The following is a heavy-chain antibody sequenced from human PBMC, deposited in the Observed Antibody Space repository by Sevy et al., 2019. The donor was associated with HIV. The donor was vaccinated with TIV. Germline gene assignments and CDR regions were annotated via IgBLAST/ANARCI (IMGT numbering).Heavy chain of an antibody. V-gene: IGHV3-9*01. J-gene: IGHJ5*02. D-gene: IGHD1-26*01. Sequence: GGSLRLSCAASGFTFDDYAMHWVRQAPGKGLEWVSGISWNSGSIAYADSVKGRFTISRDNAKNSLYLQMNSLRAEDTALYYCAKDKGSGNYWGWFDPWGQGTLVTVSS. CDR2: ISWNSGSI. CDR3: AKDKGSGNYWGWFDP. CDR1: GFTFDDYA.